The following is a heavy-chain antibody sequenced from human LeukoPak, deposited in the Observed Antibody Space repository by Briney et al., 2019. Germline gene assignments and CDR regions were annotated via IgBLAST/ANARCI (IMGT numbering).Heavy chain of an antibody. CDR2: IIPIFGTA. Sequence: GASVKVSCKASGGTFSSYAISWVRQAPGQGLEWMGGIIPIFGTANYAQKFQGRVTITADESTSTAYMELSGLRSEDTAVYYCARGDGDLSLADYWGQGTLVTVSS. V-gene: IGHV1-69*13. J-gene: IGHJ4*02. D-gene: IGHD4-17*01. CDR1: GGTFSSYA. CDR3: ARGDGDLSLADY.